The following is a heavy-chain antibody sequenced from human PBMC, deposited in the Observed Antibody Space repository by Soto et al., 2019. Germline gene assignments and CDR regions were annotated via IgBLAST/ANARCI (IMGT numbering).Heavy chain of an antibody. CDR1: GFTFSTYA. CDR3: AIASAGTWYYFDY. D-gene: IGHD6-13*01. V-gene: IGHV3-23*01. Sequence: PGGSLRLSCVASGFTFSTYAMSWVRQAPGKGLEWVSGISASSGCTSYADSVKGRFTISRDNAKSTLYLQMNSLRAEDTAVYYFAIASAGTWYYFDYWGQGTLVTVSS. J-gene: IGHJ4*02. CDR2: ISASSGCT.